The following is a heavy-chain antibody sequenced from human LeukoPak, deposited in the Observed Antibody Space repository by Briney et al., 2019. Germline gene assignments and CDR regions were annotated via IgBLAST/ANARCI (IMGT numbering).Heavy chain of an antibody. V-gene: IGHV4-39*07. D-gene: IGHD3-22*01. J-gene: IGHJ3*02. CDR3: ARGPYPYDSSGAFDI. CDR2: VYYSGST. Sequence: SETLSLTCTVSGGSISSSSYSWGWIRQPPGKGLEWIGSVYYSGSTYYNPSLKSRVTISVDKSKNQFSLKLSSVTAADTAVYFCARGPYPYDSSGAFDIWGQGTMVTVSS. CDR1: GGSISSSSYS.